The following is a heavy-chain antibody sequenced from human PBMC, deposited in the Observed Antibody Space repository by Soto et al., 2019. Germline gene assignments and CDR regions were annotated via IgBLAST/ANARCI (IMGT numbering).Heavy chain of an antibody. CDR1: GYTFTSYD. CDR3: ARMWFGELLAEYYFDY. V-gene: IGHV1-8*01. CDR2: MNPNSGNT. Sequence: QVQLVQSGAEVKKPGASVKVSCKASGYTFTSYDINWVRQATGQGLEWMGWMNPNSGNTGYAQKFQGRVTMTRNTSISTAYMELSSLRSEDTAVYYCARMWFGELLAEYYFDYWGQGTLVTVSS. D-gene: IGHD3-10*01. J-gene: IGHJ4*02.